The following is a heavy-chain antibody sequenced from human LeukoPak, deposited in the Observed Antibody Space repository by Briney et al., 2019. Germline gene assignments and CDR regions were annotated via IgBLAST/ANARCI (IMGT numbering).Heavy chain of an antibody. Sequence: SETLSLTCAVYGGSFSGYYWSWIRQPPGKGLEWIGEIDHSGSTNYNPSLKSRVTISVDTSKNQLSLKLSSVTAADTAVYYCARGSYRTYYDFWSGYQWGAFDIWGQGTMVTVSS. D-gene: IGHD3-3*01. CDR1: GGSFSGYY. V-gene: IGHV4-34*01. J-gene: IGHJ3*02. CDR3: ARGSYRTYYDFWSGYQWGAFDI. CDR2: IDHSGST.